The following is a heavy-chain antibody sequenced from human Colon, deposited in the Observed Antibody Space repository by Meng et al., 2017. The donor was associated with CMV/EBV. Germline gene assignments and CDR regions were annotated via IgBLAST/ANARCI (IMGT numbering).Heavy chain of an antibody. CDR1: GFTFDDYA. CDR2: SSWNSGSI. V-gene: IGHV3-9*01. D-gene: IGHD2-2*01. Sequence: GGSLRLSCAASGFTFDDYAMHWVRQAPGKGLEWVSGSSWNSGSIGYADSVKGRFTISRDNAKNALYLQMNSLRAEDTAFYYCARRYCSSTSCYVGYGMDVWGQGTTVTVSS. CDR3: ARRYCSSTSCYVGYGMDV. J-gene: IGHJ6*02.